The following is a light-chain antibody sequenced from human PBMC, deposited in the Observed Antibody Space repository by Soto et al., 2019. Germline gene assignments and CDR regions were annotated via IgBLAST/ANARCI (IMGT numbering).Light chain of an antibody. CDR2: GAS. CDR3: HQYHNWPPWT. CDR1: QTVNSH. V-gene: IGKV3-15*01. J-gene: IGKJ1*01. Sequence: ETVMTQSPATLYVSPGERVILSCRASQTVNSHLAWYQQKPGQAPRLLIYGASTRATDIPDRFSGSGSGTEFPLSISSLQSEDFAVYYCHQYHNWPPWTFGQGTRV.